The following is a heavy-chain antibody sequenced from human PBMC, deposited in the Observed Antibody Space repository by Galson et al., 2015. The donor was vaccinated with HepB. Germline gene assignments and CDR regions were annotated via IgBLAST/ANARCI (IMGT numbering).Heavy chain of an antibody. CDR3: ARAGRSYFWSAYIDY. V-gene: IGHV3-30*04. CDR1: GFTFNNFA. J-gene: IGHJ4*02. CDR2: ISNDGSYK. D-gene: IGHD3-3*01. Sequence: SLRLSCAASGFTFNNFAVHWVRQAPGKGLEWVGVISNDGSYKYYADSVKGRFTISRDNSKNTLFLRMNSLRAEDTAVYYCARAGRSYFWSAYIDYWGQGTLVTVSS.